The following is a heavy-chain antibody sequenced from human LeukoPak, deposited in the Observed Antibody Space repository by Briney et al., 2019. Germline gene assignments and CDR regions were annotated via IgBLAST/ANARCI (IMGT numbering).Heavy chain of an antibody. J-gene: IGHJ4*02. CDR3: AKDRYSSGKYYFDY. V-gene: IGHV3-43*01. CDR1: GFIFDDYT. CDR2: ISWDGGTT. D-gene: IGHD6-19*01. Sequence: QSGGSLRLSCAASGFIFDDYTMHWVRQAPGKGLEWVSFISWDGGTTYYADSVKGRFTISRDNSKNSLYLQMNSLRAEDMALYYCAKDRYSSGKYYFDYWGQGTLVTVSS.